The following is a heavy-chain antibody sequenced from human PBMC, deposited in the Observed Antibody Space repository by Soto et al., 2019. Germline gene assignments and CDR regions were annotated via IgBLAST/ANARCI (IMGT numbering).Heavy chain of an antibody. CDR2: ISWNSGGI. D-gene: IGHD6-19*01. Sequence: GGSLRLSCAASGFTFDDYAMHWVRQAPGKGLEWVSGISWNSGGIGYADSVKGRFTISRDNAKNSLYLQMNSLRAEDTALYYCAKDAGYSSEVWFDPWGQRTLVTVSS. J-gene: IGHJ5*02. CDR1: GFTFDDYA. CDR3: AKDAGYSSEVWFDP. V-gene: IGHV3-9*01.